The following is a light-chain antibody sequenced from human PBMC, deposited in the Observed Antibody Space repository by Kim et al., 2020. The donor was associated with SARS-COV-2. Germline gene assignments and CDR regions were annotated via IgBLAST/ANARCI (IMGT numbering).Light chain of an antibody. CDR2: DAS. Sequence: LSASVGDSVTITCQASQDISNYLNCYQQKPGKAPKLLIYDASNLETGVPSRFSGSGSGTDFTFTISSLQPEDIATYYCQQYDNLYTFGQGTKLEI. CDR1: QDISNY. CDR3: QQYDNLYT. J-gene: IGKJ2*01. V-gene: IGKV1-33*01.